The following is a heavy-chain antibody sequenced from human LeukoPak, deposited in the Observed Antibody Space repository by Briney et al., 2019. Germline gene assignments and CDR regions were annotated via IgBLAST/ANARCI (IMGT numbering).Heavy chain of an antibody. J-gene: IGHJ5*01. CDR1: GFTFSTYW. CDR3: ARGALDAATPFDS. Sequence: GGSLRLSCAASGFTFSTYWMSWVRQAPRKGLEWVANIKQDGSEKYYVDSVKGRFTISRDNAKKSVYLQMNSLRAEDTAVYYCARGALDAATPFDSWGQGTLVTVSS. CDR2: IKQDGSEK. V-gene: IGHV3-7*01. D-gene: IGHD2-15*01.